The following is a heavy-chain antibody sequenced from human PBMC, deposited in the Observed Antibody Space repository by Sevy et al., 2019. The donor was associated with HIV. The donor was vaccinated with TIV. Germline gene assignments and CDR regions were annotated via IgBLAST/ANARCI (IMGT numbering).Heavy chain of an antibody. CDR2: ISSSSSYI. Sequence: GGSLRLSCAASGFTFSSYSMHWVRQAPGKGLEWVSSISSSSSYIYYADSVKGRLTISRDNAKNSLYRQMNSLRAEDTAVYYCARGYCKRGVCSYIGGDFDYWGQGTLVTVSS. CDR1: GFTFSSYS. J-gene: IGHJ4*02. V-gene: IGHV3-21*01. D-gene: IGHD2-8*02. CDR3: ARGYCKRGVCSYIGGDFDY.